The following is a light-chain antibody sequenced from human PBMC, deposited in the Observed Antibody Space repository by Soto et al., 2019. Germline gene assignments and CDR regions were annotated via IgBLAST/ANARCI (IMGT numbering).Light chain of an antibody. CDR3: CSYAGIYTLV. Sequence: QSALTQPASVSGSPGQSITISCTGTSSDVGSYNLVSWYQQHPGKAPKLMIYEGSKRPSGVSNRFSGSKSGNTASLTISGLQAEDEADYYCCSYAGIYTLVFGGGTKLTVL. V-gene: IGLV2-23*01. CDR2: EGS. J-gene: IGLJ2*01. CDR1: SSDVGSYNL.